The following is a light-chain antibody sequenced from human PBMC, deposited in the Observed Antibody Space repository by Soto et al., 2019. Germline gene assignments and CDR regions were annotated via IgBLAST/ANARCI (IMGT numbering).Light chain of an antibody. Sequence: QSALTQPASVSGSPGQSITISCFGTSRHVASYNYVSWYQHHPGKAPKLMIYDVSNRPSGISNRFSGSKSGSTASLTISGLQAEDEADYYCSSYATGSTVVFGGGTKLTVL. CDR1: SRHVASYNY. CDR2: DVS. V-gene: IGLV2-14*03. CDR3: SSYATGSTVV. J-gene: IGLJ2*01.